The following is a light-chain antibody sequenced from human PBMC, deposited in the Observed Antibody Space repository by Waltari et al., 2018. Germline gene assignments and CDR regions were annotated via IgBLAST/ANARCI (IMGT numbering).Light chain of an antibody. J-gene: IGKJ1*01. CDR1: QSVSRF. CDR2: AAS. V-gene: IGKV3-20*01. CDR3: QKYGTLPAT. Sequence: IVLTQPPGTPSLPPGVRSPLSCRASQSVSRFLAWYQQKPGQAPRLLIYAASSRATDIPDRFSGSGSGTDFSLTISRLEPEDFAVYYCQKYGTLPATFGQGTKVEIK.